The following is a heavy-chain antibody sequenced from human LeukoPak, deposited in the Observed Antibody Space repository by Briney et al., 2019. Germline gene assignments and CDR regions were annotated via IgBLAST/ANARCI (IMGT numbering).Heavy chain of an antibody. D-gene: IGHD3-10*01. CDR3: ARVSYYHGSGSYLVDY. CDR2: IYTSGST. CDR1: GGSISSYY. V-gene: IGHV4-4*07. Sequence: SETLSLTCTVSGGSISSYYWSWIRQPAGKGLERVWRIYTSGSTNYNPSLKSRVTMSVDTSKNQFCLKLSSVTAADTAVYYCARVSYYHGSGSYLVDYWGQGTLVTVSS. J-gene: IGHJ4*02.